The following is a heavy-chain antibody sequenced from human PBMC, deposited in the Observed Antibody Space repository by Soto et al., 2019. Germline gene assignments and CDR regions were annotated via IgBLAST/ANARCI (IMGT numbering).Heavy chain of an antibody. CDR2: INPSGGST. CDR3: ARPPYPGCINAVCYPLDY. D-gene: IGHD2-8*01. J-gene: IGHJ4*02. CDR1: GYTFTSYY. V-gene: IGHV1-46*01. Sequence: QVQLVQSGAEVKKPGVSVKISCKASGYTFTSYYMHWVRQAPGQGLEWMGIINPSGGSTNYEQKLQGRVAMTRDTSTSTVYMELNSLRSEDTAVYYCARPPYPGCINAVCYPLDYWGQGTLVTVSS.